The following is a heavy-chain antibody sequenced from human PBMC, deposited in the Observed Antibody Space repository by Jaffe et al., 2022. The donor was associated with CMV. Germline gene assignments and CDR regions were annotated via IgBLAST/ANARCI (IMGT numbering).Heavy chain of an antibody. V-gene: IGHV3-15*01. CDR2: IKSKTDGGTT. CDR3: TPLGELSLYYFDY. CDR1: GFTFSNAW. J-gene: IGHJ4*02. Sequence: EVQLVESGGGLVKPGGSLRLSCAASGFTFSNAWMSWVRQAPGKGLEWVGRIKSKTDGGTTDYAAPVKGRFTISRDDSKNTLYLQMNSLKTEDTAVYYCTPLGELSLYYFDYWGQGTLVTVSS. D-gene: IGHD3-16*02.